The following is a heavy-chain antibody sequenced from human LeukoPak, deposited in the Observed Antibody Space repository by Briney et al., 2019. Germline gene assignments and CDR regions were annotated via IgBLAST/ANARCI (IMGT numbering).Heavy chain of an antibody. J-gene: IGHJ4*02. CDR2: IISIFGTA. D-gene: IGHD2-15*01. Sequence: ASVKVSCKASGGTFSSYAISWVRQAPGQGLEWMGGIISIFGTANYAQKFQGRVTITADESTSTAYMELSSLRSEDTAVYYCASFGYCSGGSCYSEGYWGQGTLVTVSS. CDR3: ASFGYCSGGSCYSEGY. V-gene: IGHV1-69*13. CDR1: GGTFSSYA.